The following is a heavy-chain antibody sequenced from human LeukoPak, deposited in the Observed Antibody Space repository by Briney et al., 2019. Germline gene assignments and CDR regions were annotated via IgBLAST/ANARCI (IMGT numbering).Heavy chain of an antibody. D-gene: IGHD3-22*01. J-gene: IGHJ4*02. CDR3: ARHQREDGTSGYYAPHFDH. CDR1: GFTFGNYW. Sequence: GGSLRLSCAASGFTFGNYWMSWVRQSPVKGLEWVANTNQDGSERYYLGSVKGRFTISRDNAKNSVSLQMRSLRAEDMALYYCARHQREDGTSGYYAPHFDHWGPGALVTVSS. CDR2: TNQDGSER. V-gene: IGHV3-7*01.